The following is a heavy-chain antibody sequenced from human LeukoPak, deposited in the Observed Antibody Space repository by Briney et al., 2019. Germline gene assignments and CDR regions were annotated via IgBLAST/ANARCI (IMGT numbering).Heavy chain of an antibody. CDR3: ARDRDSSSDFDY. D-gene: IGHD6-6*01. CDR1: GYTFTSYG. CDR2: ISAYNGNT. V-gene: IGHV1-18*01. Sequence: GASVTVSCKASGYTFTSYGISWVRQAPGQGREGMGWISAYNGNTNYAQKLQGRVTMTTDTSTSTAYMELRSLRSDDTAVYYCARDRDSSSDFDYWGQGTLVTVSS. J-gene: IGHJ4*02.